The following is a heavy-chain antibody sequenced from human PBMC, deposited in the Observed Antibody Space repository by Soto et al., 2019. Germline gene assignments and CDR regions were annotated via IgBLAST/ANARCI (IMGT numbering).Heavy chain of an antibody. CDR3: ARVGTSIFGVVISYYYYYYGMDV. CDR2: ISAYNGNT. V-gene: IGHV1-18*01. CDR1: GYTFTSYG. D-gene: IGHD3-3*01. Sequence: ASVKVSCKASGYTFTSYGISWVRQAPGQGLEWMGWISAYNGNTKYSQKFQGRVIIERDTSASTAYMELSSLRSEDTAVYYCARVGTSIFGVVISYYYYYYGMDVWGQGTTVTVSS. J-gene: IGHJ6*02.